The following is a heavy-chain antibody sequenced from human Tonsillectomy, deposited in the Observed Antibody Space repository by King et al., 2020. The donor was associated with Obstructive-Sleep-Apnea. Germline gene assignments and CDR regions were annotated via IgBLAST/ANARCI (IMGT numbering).Heavy chain of an antibody. Sequence: QLQESGPGLVKPSETLSLTCTVSGGSFSSYYWSWIRQPPGKGLEWIGYIYYSGSTNYNPALNSRVTISLDTSNNQFSLKLSSVTAADTAVYYCAVDSSGFYYPNYWGQGTLVTVSS. CDR3: AVDSSGFYYPNY. D-gene: IGHD3-22*01. J-gene: IGHJ4*02. V-gene: IGHV4-59*08. CDR2: IYYSGST. CDR1: GGSFSSYY.